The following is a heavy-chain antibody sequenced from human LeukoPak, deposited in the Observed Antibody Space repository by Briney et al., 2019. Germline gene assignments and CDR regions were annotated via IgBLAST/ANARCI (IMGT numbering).Heavy chain of an antibody. J-gene: IGHJ5*02. CDR3: ARGRITMIVVVTWHNWFDP. CDR2: IYYSGST. Sequence: SETLSLTCTVSGGSISSYYWSWIRQPPGKGLEWIGYIYYSGSTNYNPSLTSRVTISVDTSKNQFSLKLSSVTAADTAVYYCARGRITMIVVVTWHNWFDPWGQGTLVTVSS. CDR1: GGSISSYY. D-gene: IGHD3-22*01. V-gene: IGHV4-59*12.